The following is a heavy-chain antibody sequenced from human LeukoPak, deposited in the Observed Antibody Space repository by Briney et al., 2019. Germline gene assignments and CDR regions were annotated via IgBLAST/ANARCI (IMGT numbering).Heavy chain of an antibody. J-gene: IGHJ4*02. Sequence: GGSLRLSCAASGFTFSSYAMHWVRQAPGRGLEWVTVISFDGSNKYYADFVKGRFTISRDNSKNTLYLQMNSLRVEDTAVYYCAREVRGYSGYDTDFDYWGQGTLVTVSS. CDR1: GFTFSSYA. CDR3: AREVRGYSGYDTDFDY. V-gene: IGHV3-30-3*01. CDR2: ISFDGSNK. D-gene: IGHD5-12*01.